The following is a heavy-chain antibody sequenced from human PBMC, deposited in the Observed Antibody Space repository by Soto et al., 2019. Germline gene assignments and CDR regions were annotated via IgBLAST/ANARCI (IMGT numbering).Heavy chain of an antibody. J-gene: IGHJ6*02. Sequence: SETLSLTCTVSGDSISSGNKYWSWIRQPPGKGLEWIGYVFSSGTTYYNPSLKGRVSISLDASENQFSLKFASVADADSAVYYCARVPSPFDYYYAMDVWGQGTTVTVSS. D-gene: IGHD3-16*01. CDR3: ARVPSPFDYYYAMDV. CDR2: VFSSGTT. V-gene: IGHV4-30-4*01. CDR1: GDSISSGNKY.